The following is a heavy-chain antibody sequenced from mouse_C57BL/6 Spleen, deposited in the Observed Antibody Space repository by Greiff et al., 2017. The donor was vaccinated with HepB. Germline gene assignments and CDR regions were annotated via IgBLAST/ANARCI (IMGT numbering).Heavy chain of an antibody. CDR1: GFSLTSYG. V-gene: IGHV2-5*01. CDR3: AKNPRYGSSYDWYFDV. J-gene: IGHJ1*03. CDR2: IWRGGST. D-gene: IGHD1-1*01. Sequence: VQRVESGPGLVQPSQSLSITCTVSGFSLTSYGVHWVRQSPGKGLEWLGVIWRGGSTDYNAAFMSRLSITKDNSKSQVFFKMNSLQADDTAIYYCAKNPRYGSSYDWYFDVWGTGTTVTVSS.